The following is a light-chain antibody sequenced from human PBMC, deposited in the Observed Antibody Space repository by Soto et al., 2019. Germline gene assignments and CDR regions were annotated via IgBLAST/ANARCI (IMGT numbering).Light chain of an antibody. J-gene: IGKJ1*01. Sequence: DIQMTQSPSSLSASVGARVTITCRASQGISTYLAWYQQKPGKVPKLLIYAASTLQSGVPSRFSGSGSGTDFTLTISSLQPEDVATYYWQKYNGAPRAFGQGTKVEI. CDR1: QGISTY. CDR2: AAS. V-gene: IGKV1-27*01. CDR3: QKYNGAPRA.